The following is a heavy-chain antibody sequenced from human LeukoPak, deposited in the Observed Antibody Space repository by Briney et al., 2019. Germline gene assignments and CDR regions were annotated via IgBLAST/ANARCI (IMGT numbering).Heavy chain of an antibody. CDR3: AKGIGLANDAFDI. D-gene: IGHD1-26*01. CDR1: GFTFSTYS. V-gene: IGHV3-23*01. J-gene: IGHJ3*02. Sequence: GGSLRLSCAASGFTFSTYSMNWVRQAPGKGLEWVSTVSGRGDNTYYADSVKGRFTISRDNSKNTLYLQMNSLRPEDTAVYYCAKGIGLANDAFDIWGQGTMVTVSS. CDR2: VSGRGDNT.